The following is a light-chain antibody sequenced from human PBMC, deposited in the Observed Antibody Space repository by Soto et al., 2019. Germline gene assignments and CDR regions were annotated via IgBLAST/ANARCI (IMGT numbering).Light chain of an antibody. CDR2: KAS. CDR1: QSISGW. V-gene: IGKV1-5*03. Sequence: DIPMTQSPSTLSASVGDRVTITCRASQSISGWLAWYQQKPGKAPKLLIYKASTLESGVPSRFSGSGSGTEFTITISSLQPDDFATYYCQQYNNYGSWTFGQGTRVEIK. J-gene: IGKJ1*01. CDR3: QQYNNYGSWT.